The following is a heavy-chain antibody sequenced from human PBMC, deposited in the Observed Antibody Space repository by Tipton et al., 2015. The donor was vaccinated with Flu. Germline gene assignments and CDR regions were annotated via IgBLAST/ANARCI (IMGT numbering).Heavy chain of an antibody. D-gene: IGHD2-21*02. CDR1: GDSISDGSW. CDR2: IFHDGRT. J-gene: IGHJ4*02. Sequence: TLSLTCTVSGDSISDGSWWSWVRQPPGRGLEWVGEIFHDGRTAYNPSLKSRVTISLDTSENQFSLKLTSVTAADTAVYYCARRYCTSGGACYYLDYWGQGTLVTVSS. V-gene: IGHV4-4*02. CDR3: ARRYCTSGGACYYLDY.